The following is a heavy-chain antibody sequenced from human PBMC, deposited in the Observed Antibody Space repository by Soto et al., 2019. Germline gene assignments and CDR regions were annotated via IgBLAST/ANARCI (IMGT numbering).Heavy chain of an antibody. J-gene: IGHJ5*02. V-gene: IGHV4-61*08. CDR1: GDSVSSGDSY. D-gene: IGHD3-16*01. CDR3: ARGYDYVWGIGLNWFDP. CDR2: VYFSGST. Sequence: PSETLSLTCSVSGDSVSSGDSYWSWIRQPPGKGLEWIGHVYFSGSTNYIPSLKSRLTMSVDTAKSQFSLKLNSVSAADTAVYYCARGYDYVWGIGLNWFDPWGQGTLVTVSS.